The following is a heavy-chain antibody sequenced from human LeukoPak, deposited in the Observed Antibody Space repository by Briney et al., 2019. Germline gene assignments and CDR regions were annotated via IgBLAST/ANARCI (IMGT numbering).Heavy chain of an antibody. Sequence: SETLSLTCTVSGGSIGRYYWSWIRQSPGKGLEWIGYMYYSGSTKYNPSLKSQVTISVDTSKNQFSLKLSSVTAADTAVYYCARVGTYGSGSYLSWLDYWGQGTLVTVSS. J-gene: IGHJ4*02. V-gene: IGHV4-59*01. CDR2: MYYSGST. D-gene: IGHD3-10*01. CDR3: ARVGTYGSGSYLSWLDY. CDR1: GGSIGRYY.